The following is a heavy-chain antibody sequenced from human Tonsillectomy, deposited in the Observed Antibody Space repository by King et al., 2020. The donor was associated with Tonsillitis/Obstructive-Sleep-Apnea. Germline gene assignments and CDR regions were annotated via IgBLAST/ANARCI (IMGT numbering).Heavy chain of an antibody. J-gene: IGHJ6*03. D-gene: IGHD2-2*03. CDR3: ARAIGYCSSTSCYEGLDYYYMDV. V-gene: IGHV4-34*01. CDR2: INHSGST. CDR1: GGSFSGYY. Sequence: VQLQQWGAGLLKPSETLSLTCAVYGGSFSGYYWSWIRQPPGKGLEWIGEINHSGSTNYNPSLKSRVTISVDTSKNQFSLKLSSVTAADTAVYYCARAIGYCSSTSCYEGLDYYYMDVWGKGTTVTVSS.